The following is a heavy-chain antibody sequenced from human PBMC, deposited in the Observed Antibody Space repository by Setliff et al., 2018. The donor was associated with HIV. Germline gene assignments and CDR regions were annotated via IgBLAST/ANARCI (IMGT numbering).Heavy chain of an antibody. CDR2: ISNSGSTI. CDR3: ARGLGNFVPDLIGYFDY. V-gene: IGHV3-11*01. D-gene: IGHD3-3*02. CDR1: GFTFSDYY. J-gene: IGHJ4*02. Sequence: PGGSLRLSCAASGFTFSDYYMSWIRQAPGKGLEWVSYISNSGSTIYYADSVKGRFSISRDNAKNSLYLQMNSLRAEDTAIYYCARGLGNFVPDLIGYFDYWGQGTLVTVSS.